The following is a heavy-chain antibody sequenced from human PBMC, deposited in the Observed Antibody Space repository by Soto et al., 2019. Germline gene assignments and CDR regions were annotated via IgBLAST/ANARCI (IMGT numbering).Heavy chain of an antibody. J-gene: IGHJ6*03. Sequence: SETLSLTCTVSGDSISSYYWSWIRQPPGQGLEWIGYIYNSGSTNYNPSLKSRVTISVDTSKNQFSLKLSSVTAADTAVYYCASGSIAAPYYMDVWGKGTTVTVSS. CDR2: IYNSGST. V-gene: IGHV4-59*01. CDR1: GDSISSYY. CDR3: ASGSIAAPYYMDV. D-gene: IGHD6-6*01.